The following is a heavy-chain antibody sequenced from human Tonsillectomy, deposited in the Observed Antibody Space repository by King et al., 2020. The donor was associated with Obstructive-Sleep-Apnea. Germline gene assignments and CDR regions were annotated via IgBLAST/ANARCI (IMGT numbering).Heavy chain of an antibody. V-gene: IGHV1-24*01. CDR1: GYTLTELS. Sequence: VQLVQSGAEVKKPGASVKVSCKVSGYTLTELSMHWVRQAPGKGLEWMGGFDPEDGETIYAQKFQGRVTMTEDTSTDTAYMELSSLRSEDTAVYYCATVVGWLRLSYYYYYGMDVWGQGTTVTVSS. CDR2: FDPEDGET. CDR3: ATVVGWLRLSYYYYYGMDV. J-gene: IGHJ6*02. D-gene: IGHD5-12*01.